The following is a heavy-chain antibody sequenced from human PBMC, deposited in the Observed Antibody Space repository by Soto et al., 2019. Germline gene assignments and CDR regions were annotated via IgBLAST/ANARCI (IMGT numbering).Heavy chain of an antibody. CDR3: ASGRDY. CDR1: GGSFSNYY. J-gene: IGHJ4*02. Sequence: QVQLQQWGAGLLKPSETLSLTCAVYGGSFSNYYWSWIRQPPGKGLEWIGEINQSGRTNHNPSLKTRGTLSVVTSKNPFYLKLRSVTAAHTAVYDCASGRDYWGQETLVTVSS. V-gene: IGHV4-34*01. CDR2: INQSGRT.